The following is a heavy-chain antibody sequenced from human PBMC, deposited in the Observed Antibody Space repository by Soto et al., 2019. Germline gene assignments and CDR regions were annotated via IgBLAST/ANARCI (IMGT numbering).Heavy chain of an antibody. CDR2: IYYLGST. Sequence: SETLSLTCSVSGGSMSEYFWSWIRQSPGKVLEWIGYIYYLGSTDYNPSLKSRVTISVDTPKRQFSLRLTSVTAADTAVYYCARDGYDGSGGPYPAYWGQGXQVTVYS. V-gene: IGHV4-59*01. CDR3: ARDGYDGSGGPYPAY. CDR1: GGSMSEYF. J-gene: IGHJ4*02. D-gene: IGHD3-10*01.